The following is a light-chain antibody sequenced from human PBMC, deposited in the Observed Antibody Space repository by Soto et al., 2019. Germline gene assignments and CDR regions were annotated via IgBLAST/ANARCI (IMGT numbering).Light chain of an antibody. V-gene: IGLV1-40*01. J-gene: IGLJ3*02. CDR2: INT. Sequence: QSVLTQPPSVSGAPGQRVTISCTGSSSNIGAGYDVHWYQQLPGTAPKLLIYINTNRPSGVPDRFSGSKSDTSASLAITGLQAEDEGDYYCHSYDSSLSAWVFGGGTQLTVL. CDR1: SSNIGAGYD. CDR3: HSYDSSLSAWV.